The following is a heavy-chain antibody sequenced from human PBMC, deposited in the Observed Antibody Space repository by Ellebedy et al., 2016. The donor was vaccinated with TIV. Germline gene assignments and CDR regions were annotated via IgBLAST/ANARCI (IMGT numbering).Heavy chain of an antibody. J-gene: IGHJ4*02. D-gene: IGHD5-18*01. Sequence: SETLSLTXTVSGDSINSDDYYWSWFRQGPGKGLEWIGYISYSGSTYYNPSLKSRGTMSIDTSKNQFSLTLSSVTAADTAVYYCARRGYSYGSEYYFDYWGQGTLVTVSS. CDR2: ISYSGST. V-gene: IGHV4-30-4*08. CDR1: GDSINSDDYY. CDR3: ARRGYSYGSEYYFDY.